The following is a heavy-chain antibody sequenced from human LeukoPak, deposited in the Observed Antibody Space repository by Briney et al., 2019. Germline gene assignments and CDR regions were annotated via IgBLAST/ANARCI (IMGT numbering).Heavy chain of an antibody. CDR2: MNPNSGNT. CDR1: GYTFTSYD. J-gene: IGHJ4*02. Sequence: ASVTVSCKASGYTFTSYDINWVRQATGQGLEWMGWMNPNSGNTGYAQKFQGRVTITRNTSISTAYMELSSLRSEDTAVYYCARGGYYDFWSGYSNNFDYWGQGTLVTVSS. D-gene: IGHD3-3*01. V-gene: IGHV1-8*03. CDR3: ARGGYYDFWSGYSNNFDY.